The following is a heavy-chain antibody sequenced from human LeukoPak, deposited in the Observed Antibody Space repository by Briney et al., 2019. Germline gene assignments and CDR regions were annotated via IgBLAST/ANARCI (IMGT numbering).Heavy chain of an antibody. V-gene: IGHV4-61*02. CDR1: GGSISSGSYY. Sequence: SQTLSLTCTLSGGSISSGSYYWSWIRQPAGKGLEWIGRIYTSGSTNYNPSLKSRVTISVDTSKNQFSLKLSSVTAADTAVYYCARAFDFWSGYPFDPWGQGTLVTVSS. CDR2: IYTSGST. J-gene: IGHJ5*02. CDR3: ARAFDFWSGYPFDP. D-gene: IGHD3-3*01.